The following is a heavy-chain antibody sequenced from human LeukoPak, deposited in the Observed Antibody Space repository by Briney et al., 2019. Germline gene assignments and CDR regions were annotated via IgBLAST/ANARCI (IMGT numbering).Heavy chain of an antibody. J-gene: IGHJ6*02. D-gene: IGHD6-13*01. CDR1: GFIFSSYD. Sequence: GGSLRLSCAASGFIFSSYDMHWVRQVTGKGLEWVSGIGIAGDTYYVDSVKGRFTISRDNSKNTLYLQMNSLRAEDTAVYYCARDGGIAAAGTPSGYYGMDVWGQGTTVTVSS. CDR3: ARDGGIAAAGTPSGYYGMDV. CDR2: IGIAGDT. V-gene: IGHV3-13*01.